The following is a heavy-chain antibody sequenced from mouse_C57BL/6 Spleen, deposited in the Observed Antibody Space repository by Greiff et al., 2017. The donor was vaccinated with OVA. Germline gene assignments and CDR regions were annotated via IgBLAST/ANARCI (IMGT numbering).Heavy chain of an antibody. J-gene: IGHJ3*01. CDR3: AAMYYYGEAY. V-gene: IGHV1-69*01. D-gene: IGHD1-1*01. CDR2: IDPSDSYT. CDR1: GYTFTSYW. Sequence: QVQLQQPGAELVMPGASVKLSCKASGYTFTSYWMHWVKQRPGQGLEWIGEIDPSDSYTNYNQKFKGKSTLTVDKSSSTAYMQLSSLTSEDSAVYYCAAMYYYGEAYWGQGTLVTVSA.